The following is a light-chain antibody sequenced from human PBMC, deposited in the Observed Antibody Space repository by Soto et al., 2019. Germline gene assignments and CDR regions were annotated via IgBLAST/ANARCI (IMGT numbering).Light chain of an antibody. CDR1: SSNIGNNY. CDR3: GTWDTTLSAALYV. Sequence: QSVLTQPPSVSAAPGQKVTISCSGSSSNIGNNYVSWYQQLPGTAPKLLIYDNNKRPSGIPDRFSGSKSGTSATLGITGLQTGDEADYYCGTWDTTLSAALYVFGRGTKLTVL. J-gene: IGLJ2*01. V-gene: IGLV1-51*01. CDR2: DNN.